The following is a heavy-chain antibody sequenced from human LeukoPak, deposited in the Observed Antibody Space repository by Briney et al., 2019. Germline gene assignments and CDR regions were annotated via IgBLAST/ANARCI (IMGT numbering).Heavy chain of an antibody. V-gene: IGHV4-30-4*08. D-gene: IGHD3-3*01. Sequence: SETLSLTCTVSGGSISSGDYYWSWIRQPPGKGLEWIGYIYYSGSTYYNPSLKSRVTISVDTSKNQFSLKLSSVTAADTAVYYCARSPGITIFGVVIPNWFDPWGQGTLVTVSS. CDR3: ARSPGITIFGVVIPNWFDP. J-gene: IGHJ5*02. CDR1: GGSISSGDYY. CDR2: IYYSGST.